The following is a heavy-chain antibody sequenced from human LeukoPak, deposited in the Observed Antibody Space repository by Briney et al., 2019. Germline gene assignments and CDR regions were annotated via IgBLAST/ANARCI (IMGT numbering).Heavy chain of an antibody. CDR3: ARSAIYAFDI. CDR1: GGSISSYY. CDR2: IYNSGST. D-gene: IGHD3-3*01. Sequence: SETLSLPYTVSGGSISSYYWSWIRQPPGKGLECIGYIYNSGSTNYNPSLKSRVSISVDTSKNQFSLKLSSVTAADTAVYYCARSAIYAFDIWGQGTMVTVSS. J-gene: IGHJ3*02. V-gene: IGHV4-59*08.